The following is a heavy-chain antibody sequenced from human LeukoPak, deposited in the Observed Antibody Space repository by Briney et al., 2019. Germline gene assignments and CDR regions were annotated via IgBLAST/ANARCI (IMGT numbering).Heavy chain of an antibody. CDR1: GYTFTSYG. V-gene: IGHV1-18*01. D-gene: IGHD3-3*01. CDR2: ISAYNGNT. Sequence: ASVKVSCKASGYTFTSYGISWVRQAPGQGLEWMGWISAYNGNTNYAQKLQGRVTMTTDTSTSTAYMELRSLRSDDTAVYYCAREGNYDFWSGYNYYYYYYMDVWGKGTTVTVSS. J-gene: IGHJ6*03. CDR3: AREGNYDFWSGYNYYYYYYMDV.